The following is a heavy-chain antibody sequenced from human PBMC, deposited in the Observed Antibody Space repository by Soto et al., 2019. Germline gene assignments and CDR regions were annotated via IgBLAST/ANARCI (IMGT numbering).Heavy chain of an antibody. CDR2: IIPIFGTA. Sequence: VKVSCKASGGTFSSYAISWVRQAPGQGLEWMGGIIPIFGTANYAQKFQGRVTITADESTSTAYMELSSLRSEDTAVYYCARESTAASPLYYFDYWGQGTLVTVSS. D-gene: IGHD2-15*01. V-gene: IGHV1-69*01. CDR1: GGTFSSYA. CDR3: ARESTAASPLYYFDY. J-gene: IGHJ4*02.